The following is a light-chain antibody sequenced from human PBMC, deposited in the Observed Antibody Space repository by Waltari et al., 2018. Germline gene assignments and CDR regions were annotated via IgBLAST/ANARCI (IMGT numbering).Light chain of an antibody. V-gene: IGKV1-5*03. CDR1: QSISSW. Sequence: DIQITQPPSTLSASLADSVPITCRASQSISSWLDWYQQKPGKAPKLLIYKASSLESGVPSRFSGSGSGTEFTLTISSLQPDDFATYYCQQYNSYLYTFGQGTKLEIK. CDR2: KAS. CDR3: QQYNSYLYT. J-gene: IGKJ2*01.